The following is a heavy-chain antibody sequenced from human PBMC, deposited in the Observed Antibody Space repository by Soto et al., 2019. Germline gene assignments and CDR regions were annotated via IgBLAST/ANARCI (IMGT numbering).Heavy chain of an antibody. D-gene: IGHD2-21*01. V-gene: IGHV3-74*01. Sequence: EVQLVESGGGLVQPGGSLRLSCAASGFTFSTYWIHWVRQAPGKGLVWVSRINSDGSSTNYADSVKGRFTISRDNAKNTLFLQMNSLRAEDTAVYYCARERCGGGRDMDVWGQGTTVTVSS. CDR3: ARERCGGGRDMDV. CDR1: GFTFSTYW. J-gene: IGHJ6*02. CDR2: INSDGSST.